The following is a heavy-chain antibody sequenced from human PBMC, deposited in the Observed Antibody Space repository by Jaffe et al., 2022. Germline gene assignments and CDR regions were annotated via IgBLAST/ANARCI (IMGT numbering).Heavy chain of an antibody. D-gene: IGHD1-1*01. CDR1: GFTFSSYS. CDR3: ARFNWNDGMEDY. J-gene: IGHJ4*02. Sequence: EVQLVESGGGLVKPGGSLRLSCAASGFTFSSYSMNWVRQAPGKGLEWVSSISSSSSYIYYADSVKGRFTISRDNAKNSLYLQMNSLRAEDTAVYYCARFNWNDGMEDYWGQGTLVTVSS. CDR2: ISSSSSYI. V-gene: IGHV3-21*01.